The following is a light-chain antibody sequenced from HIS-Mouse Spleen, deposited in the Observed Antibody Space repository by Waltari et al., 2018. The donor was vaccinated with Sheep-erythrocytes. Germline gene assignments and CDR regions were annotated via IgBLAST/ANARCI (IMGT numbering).Light chain of an antibody. Sequence: QSALTQPPSASGSPGQSVTISCTGTSSDVGGYNYFSWYQQHPGKAPNLMIYEVIKRPSGVPDRFSGSKSGNTASLTVSGLQAEDEADYYCSSYAGSNNWVFGGGTKLTVL. CDR1: SSDVGGYNY. CDR2: EVI. J-gene: IGLJ3*02. V-gene: IGLV2-8*01. CDR3: SSYAGSNNWV.